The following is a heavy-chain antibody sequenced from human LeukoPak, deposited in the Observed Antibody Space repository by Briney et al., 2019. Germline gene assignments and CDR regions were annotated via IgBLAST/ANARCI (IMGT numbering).Heavy chain of an antibody. J-gene: IGHJ4*02. Sequence: PAGGSLRLSCAASGFIFSNYGFHWVRQAPGKWLEWVALIWSDGSKKYCTDSVKGRFTISRDDSKNTLFLQMNSLRAEDMAVYYCARDIGTWPNSLFDYWGQGNLVTVSS. V-gene: IGHV3-33*01. CDR2: IWSDGSKK. CDR1: GFIFSNYG. D-gene: IGHD4-23*01. CDR3: ARDIGTWPNSLFDY.